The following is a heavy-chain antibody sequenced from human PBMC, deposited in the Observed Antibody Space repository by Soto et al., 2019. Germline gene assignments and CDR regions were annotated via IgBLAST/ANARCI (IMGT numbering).Heavy chain of an antibody. CDR2: ISGSGGST. J-gene: IGHJ3*02. CDR1: GFIFENFA. CDR3: AKDQGYSGYEDAFDI. V-gene: IGHV3-23*01. Sequence: PGGSLRLSCAASGFIFENFAMSWVRQAPGKGLEWVSAISGSGGSTYYADSVKGRFTISRDNSKNTLYLQMNSLRAEDTAVYYCAKDQGYSGYEDAFDIWGQGTMVTVSS. D-gene: IGHD5-12*01.